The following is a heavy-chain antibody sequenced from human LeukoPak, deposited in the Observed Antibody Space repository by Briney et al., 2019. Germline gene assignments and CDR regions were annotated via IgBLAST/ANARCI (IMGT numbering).Heavy chain of an antibody. J-gene: IGHJ4*02. CDR3: AFSSPVSCPFDY. Sequence: GGSLRLSCAASGFTFSSYTMSWVRQAPGKGLEWVSAISGSGGSTYYADSVKGRFTISRDKSKNTLYLQMNSLRAEDTAVYYYAFSSPVSCPFDYWGQGTLVTVSS. CDR2: ISGSGGST. CDR1: GFTFSSYT. V-gene: IGHV3-23*01. D-gene: IGHD6-13*01.